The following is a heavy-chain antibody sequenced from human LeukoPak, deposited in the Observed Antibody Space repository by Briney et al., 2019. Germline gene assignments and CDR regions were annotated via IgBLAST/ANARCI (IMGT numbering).Heavy chain of an antibody. CDR2: IRSKAYGGTT. CDR3: ARDGPDFGELLPDYYYGMDV. V-gene: IGHV3-49*03. D-gene: IGHD3-10*01. Sequence: GLSLRLSCTASGFTFGDYAMSWFRQAPGKGLEWVGFIRSKAYGGTTEYAASVKGRFTISRDDSKSIAYLQMNSLKTEDTAVYYCARDGPDFGELLPDYYYGMDVWGQGTTVTVSS. J-gene: IGHJ6*02. CDR1: GFTFGDYA.